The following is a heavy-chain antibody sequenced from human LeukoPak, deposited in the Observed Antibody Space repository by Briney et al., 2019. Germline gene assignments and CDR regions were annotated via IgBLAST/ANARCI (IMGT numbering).Heavy chain of an antibody. CDR3: VKRQGPGSGGYYGMDV. Sequence: GGSLRLSCSASGFTFSSYAMHWVCQAPGKGLEYVSAISSNGGSTYYADSVKGRFTISRDNSKNTLYLQMSSLRAEDTAVYYCVKRQGPGSGGYYGMDVWGKGTTVTVSS. D-gene: IGHD3-10*01. CDR2: ISSNGGST. V-gene: IGHV3-64D*06. J-gene: IGHJ6*04. CDR1: GFTFSSYA.